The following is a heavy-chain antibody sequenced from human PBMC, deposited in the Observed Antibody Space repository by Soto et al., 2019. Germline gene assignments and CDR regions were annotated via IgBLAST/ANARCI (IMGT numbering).Heavy chain of an antibody. J-gene: IGHJ6*02. V-gene: IGHV3-64D*06. CDR3: VKEIPLSYYDICTGYWPQAVGYYYYGMDV. Sequence: SLRLSCSASGFTFSSYAMHWVRQAPGKGLEYVSAISSNGGSTYYADSVKGRFTISRDNSKNTLYLQMSSLRAEDTAVYYCVKEIPLSYYDICTGYWPQAVGYYYYGMDVSGQGTTLTVSS. CDR1: GFTFSSYA. CDR2: ISSNGGST. D-gene: IGHD3-9*01.